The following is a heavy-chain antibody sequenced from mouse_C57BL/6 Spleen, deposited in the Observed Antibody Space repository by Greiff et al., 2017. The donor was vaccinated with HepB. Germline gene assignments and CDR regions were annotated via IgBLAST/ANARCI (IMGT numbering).Heavy chain of an antibody. CDR2: IYPGSGNT. V-gene: IGHV1-76*01. CDR3: ARGYYGNHNDY. CDR1: GYTFTDYY. Sequence: QVQLKESGAELVRPGASVKLSCKASGYTFTDYYINWVKQRPGQGLEWIARIYPGSGNTYYNEKFKGKATLTAEKSSSTAYMQLSSLTSEDSAVYFCARGYYGNHNDYWGQGTTLTVSS. J-gene: IGHJ2*01. D-gene: IGHD2-1*01.